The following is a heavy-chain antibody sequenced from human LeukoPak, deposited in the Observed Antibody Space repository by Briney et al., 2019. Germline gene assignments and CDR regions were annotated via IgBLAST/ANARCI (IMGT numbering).Heavy chain of an antibody. V-gene: IGHV3-30*01. Sequence: GGSLRLSCAASGFTFSSYAMHWVRQAPGKGLEWVAVISYDGSNKYYADSVKGRFTISRDNSKNTLYLQMNSLRAEDTAVYYCARETSCYKYSSSWCYFDYWGQGTLVTVSS. CDR2: ISYDGSNK. J-gene: IGHJ4*02. CDR1: GFTFSSYA. CDR3: ARETSCYKYSSSWCYFDY. D-gene: IGHD6-13*01.